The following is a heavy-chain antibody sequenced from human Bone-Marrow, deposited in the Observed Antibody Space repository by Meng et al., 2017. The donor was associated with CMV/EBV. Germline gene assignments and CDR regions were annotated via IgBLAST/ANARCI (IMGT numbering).Heavy chain of an antibody. V-gene: IGHV1-2*02. J-gene: IGHJ6*02. CDR3: AANPYSSSSLGMDV. Sequence: ASVKVSCKASGYTFTGYYMHWVRQAPGQGLEWMGWINPNSGGTNYAQKFQGRVTMTRDTSISTAYMELSRLRSDDTAVDYCAANPYSSSSLGMDVWGQGTTVTVSS. CDR1: GYTFTGYY. CDR2: INPNSGGT. D-gene: IGHD6-6*01.